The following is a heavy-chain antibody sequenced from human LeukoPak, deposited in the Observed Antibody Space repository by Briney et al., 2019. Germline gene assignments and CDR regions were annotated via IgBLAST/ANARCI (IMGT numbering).Heavy chain of an antibody. CDR2: INPYNGNT. D-gene: IGHD6-13*01. V-gene: IGHV1-18*01. Sequence: ASVKVSCKASGYTFTNYGINWVRQAPGQGLEWMGQINPYNGNTNYAQTLQGRVTMTTDTSTSTSYMELRSLTSDDTAVYYCARVTGSSISSRSLLYWGQGTLVTVSS. CDR3: ARVTGSSISSRSLLY. J-gene: IGHJ4*02. CDR1: GYTFTNYG.